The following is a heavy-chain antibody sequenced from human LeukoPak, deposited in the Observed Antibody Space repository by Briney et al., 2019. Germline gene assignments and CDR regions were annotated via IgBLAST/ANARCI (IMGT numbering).Heavy chain of an antibody. CDR3: VKDKHRDGYTYGVYDS. D-gene: IGHD5-12*01. Sequence: GGSLRLSCAASGFTFSNFGMNWVRQAPGKGLEWVSNIGRSDSSIYYADSVKGRFTISRDNAKNSLDLQMSSLRPEDTALYYCVKDKHRDGYTYGVYDSWGQGTLITVSS. CDR1: GFTFSNFG. V-gene: IGHV3-48*04. CDR2: IGRSDSSI. J-gene: IGHJ5*01.